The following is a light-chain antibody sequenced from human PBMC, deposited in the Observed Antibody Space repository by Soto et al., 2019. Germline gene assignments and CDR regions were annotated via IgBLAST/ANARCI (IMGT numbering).Light chain of an antibody. CDR3: QQYNNPWT. V-gene: IGKV1-5*03. J-gene: IGKJ1*01. CDR1: QSISSW. CDR2: KAS. Sequence: DIQMTQSPSTLSASVGDRVTITCRASQSISSWLAWYQQKPGKAPKLLIYKASSLESGVPSRFSGSGSGTEFPLTISSLQPDDFATYYCQQYNNPWTFGQGTKVEIK.